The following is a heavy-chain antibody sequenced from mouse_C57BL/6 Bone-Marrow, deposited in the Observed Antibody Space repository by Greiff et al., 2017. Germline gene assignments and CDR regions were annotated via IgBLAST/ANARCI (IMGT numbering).Heavy chain of an antibody. CDR3: AREAFYYDYDDWFAY. CDR2: IYPSDSET. Sequence: VKLQQPGAELVRPGSSVKLSCKASGYTFTSYWMDWVKQRPGQGLEWIGNIYPSDSETHYNHKFKDKATLTVDKSSSTAYMQLSSLTSEDSAVYYCAREAFYYDYDDWFAYWGQGTLVTVSA. V-gene: IGHV1-61*01. D-gene: IGHD2-4*01. CDR1: GYTFTSYW. J-gene: IGHJ3*01.